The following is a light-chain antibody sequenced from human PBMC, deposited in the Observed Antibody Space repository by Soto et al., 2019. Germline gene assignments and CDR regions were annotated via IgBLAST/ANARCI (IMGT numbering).Light chain of an antibody. V-gene: IGLV2-23*02. J-gene: IGLJ2*01. Sequence: QSVLTQPASVSGSPGQSVTISCTGTSSDVGGYHFVSWYQQHPGKAPKLMISEVSKRPSGVTARFSGSKSGNTAFLAIAGLQAEDEADYYCCSYAGSSTLLVFGGGTKVTVL. CDR3: CSYAGSSTLLV. CDR1: SSDVGGYHF. CDR2: EVS.